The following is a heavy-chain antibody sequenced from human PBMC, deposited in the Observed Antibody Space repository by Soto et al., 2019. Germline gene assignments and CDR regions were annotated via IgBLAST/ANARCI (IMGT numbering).Heavy chain of an antibody. Sequence: SETLSLTCSVSAGSISSFYWSWIRQPPGKGLEWIAYIYYRGRTNYNPSLKSRVTISVDTSKNQFSLDLSSVTAADTAVFYCARSVQSSGWDSWYFDLWGRGTLVTVSS. D-gene: IGHD6-19*01. J-gene: IGHJ2*01. CDR1: AGSISSFY. CDR2: IYYRGRT. CDR3: ARSVQSSGWDSWYFDL. V-gene: IGHV4-59*01.